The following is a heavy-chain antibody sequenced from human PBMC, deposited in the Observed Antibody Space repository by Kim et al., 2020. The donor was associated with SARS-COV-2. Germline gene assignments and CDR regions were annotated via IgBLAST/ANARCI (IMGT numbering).Heavy chain of an antibody. Sequence: GGSLRLSCAASGFTFGNYWMTWVRQAPGKGMEWVANIKPDGSQKNYVDSVKGRFTISRDNAKNSLYLQINSLRAEDTAVYYCVRDLYSGYDPSDYWGRGNLVTVSS. CDR3: VRDLYSGYDPSDY. V-gene: IGHV3-7*03. CDR2: IKPDGSQK. CDR1: GFTFGNYW. J-gene: IGHJ4*02. D-gene: IGHD5-12*01.